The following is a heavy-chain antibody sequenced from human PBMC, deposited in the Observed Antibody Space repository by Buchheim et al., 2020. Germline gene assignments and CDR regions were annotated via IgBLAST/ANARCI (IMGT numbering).Heavy chain of an antibody. CDR1: GXSISIGGYS. J-gene: IGHJ4*02. CDR3: ARGSVYYDSSGEFDY. V-gene: IGHV4-30-2*01. CDR2: IYHSGST. Sequence: QLQLQESGSGLVKPSQTLSLTCAVSGXSISIGGYSWSWIRQPPGKGLEWIGYIYHSGSTYYNPSLKSRVTRSVDRSKNMFSLKLSSVTAADTAVYYCARGSVYYDSSGEFDYWGQGTL. D-gene: IGHD3-22*01.